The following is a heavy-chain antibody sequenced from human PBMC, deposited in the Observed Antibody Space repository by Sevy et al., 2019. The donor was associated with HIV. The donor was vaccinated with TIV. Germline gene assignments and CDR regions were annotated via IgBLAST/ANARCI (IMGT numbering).Heavy chain of an antibody. Sequence: ASVKVSCKASGYTFTSYDINWVRQATGQGLKWMGWMNPNTGNTGYAQKFQGRVTMTRDTSTSTAYMELRSLRSDDTAIYYCTRVRALNYYDTSVSMEYNWFDPWGQGTLVTVSS. J-gene: IGHJ5*02. V-gene: IGHV1-8*02. CDR1: GYTFTSYD. D-gene: IGHD3-22*01. CDR2: MNPNTGNT. CDR3: TRVRALNYYDTSVSMEYNWFDP.